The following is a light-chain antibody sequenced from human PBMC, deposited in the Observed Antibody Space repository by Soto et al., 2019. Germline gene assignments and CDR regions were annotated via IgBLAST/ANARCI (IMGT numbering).Light chain of an antibody. CDR2: GAS. CDR1: QSVSSSY. CDR3: QQYGSSPYT. Sequence: EIGLTQSPGTLSLSPGERATLSCRASQSVSSSYLAWYQQKPCQAPRLLIYGASSRATGIPDRFSGSGSGTDFALTISRLEPEDFAVYYCQQYGSSPYTFGQGTKLVIK. V-gene: IGKV3-20*01. J-gene: IGKJ2*01.